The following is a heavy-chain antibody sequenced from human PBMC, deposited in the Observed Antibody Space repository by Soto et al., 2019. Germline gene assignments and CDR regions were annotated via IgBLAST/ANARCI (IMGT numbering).Heavy chain of an antibody. D-gene: IGHD2-8*01. V-gene: IGHV6-1*01. CDR1: GDSVSSNSAA. CDR2: TYYRSKWYN. CDR3: ARAGPNRDYYYYYMDV. Sequence: SQTLSLTCAISGDSVSSNSAAWNWIRQSPSRGLEWLGRTYYRSKWYNDYAVSVKSRITINPDTSKNQFSLQLNSVTPEDTAVYYCARAGPNRDYYYYYMDVWGKGTTVTVSS. J-gene: IGHJ6*03.